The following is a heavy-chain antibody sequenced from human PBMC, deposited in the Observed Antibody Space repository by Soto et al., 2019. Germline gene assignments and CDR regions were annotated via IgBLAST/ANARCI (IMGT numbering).Heavy chain of an antibody. CDR2: IDYSGST. Sequence: PSETLSLTCTVSGGSISSGDYYWSWIRQPPGKGLEWIGYIDYSGSTYYSPSLKSRVTLSIDTSNNQFSLKVTSVTAADTAVYYCARRTGYYGPYGMDVWGQGTTVTVSS. J-gene: IGHJ6*02. V-gene: IGHV4-30-4*01. CDR1: GGSISSGDYY. D-gene: IGHD3-9*01. CDR3: ARRTGYYGPYGMDV.